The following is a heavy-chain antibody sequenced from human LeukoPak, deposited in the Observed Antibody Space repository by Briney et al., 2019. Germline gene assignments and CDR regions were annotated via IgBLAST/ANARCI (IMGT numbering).Heavy chain of an antibody. D-gene: IGHD2-15*01. CDR2: INANSGDT. CDR1: GHTFTGYY. J-gene: IGHJ5*02. V-gene: IGHV1-2*02. Sequence: ASVKVSCKASGHTFTGYYMHWVRQAPGQGLEWMGWINANSGDTNYAQKFQGRVTMTRDTSISTAYMELSRLRSDDTAVYYCARDRPCSGGSCYVASTMNWFDPWGQGTLVTVSS. CDR3: ARDRPCSGGSCYVASTMNWFDP.